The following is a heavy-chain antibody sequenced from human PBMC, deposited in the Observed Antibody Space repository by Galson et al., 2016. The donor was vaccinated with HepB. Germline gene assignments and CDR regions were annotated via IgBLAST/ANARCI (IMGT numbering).Heavy chain of an antibody. V-gene: IGHV4-30-4*01. CDR2: IVYSGST. D-gene: IGHD3-3*01. J-gene: IGHJ6*02. Sequence: LSLTCTVSGGSLNNGDSFWSWIRQPPGKGLEWVGYIVYSGSTYYSPSLKSRLSISVDTSKSHFSLKLSSVTAADTAIYYCARGIFYYGLDVWGQGTTVTVSS. CDR3: ARGIFYYGLDV. CDR1: GGSLNNGDSF.